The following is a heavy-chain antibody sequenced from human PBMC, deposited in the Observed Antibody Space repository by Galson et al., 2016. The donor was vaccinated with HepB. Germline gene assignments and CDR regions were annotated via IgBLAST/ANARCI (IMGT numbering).Heavy chain of an antibody. CDR2: IYYTGKT. D-gene: IGHD2-15*01. CDR3: AIDFYRARGYCSGGNFHSNAFGI. Sequence: SETLSLTCTVSGGSMTTYYWSWIRQPPGKGLERIGYIYYTGKTDFNPSLTSRVTISVDTSRTQLSLKLNAVAAADTAVYYCAIDFYRARGYCSGGNFHSNAFGIWGQGTMVTVSP. CDR1: GGSMTTYY. V-gene: IGHV4-59*01. J-gene: IGHJ3*02.